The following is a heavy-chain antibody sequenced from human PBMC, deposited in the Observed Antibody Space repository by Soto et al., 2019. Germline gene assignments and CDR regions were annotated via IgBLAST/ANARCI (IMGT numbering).Heavy chain of an antibody. J-gene: IGHJ6*02. CDR1: GFTFSSYG. CDR2: IWYDGSNK. V-gene: IGHV3-33*01. D-gene: IGHD2-2*01. CDR3: ARDRLYQLLPGPDYYYYGMDV. Sequence: QVQLVESGGGVVQPGRSLRLSCAASGFTFSSYGMHWVRQAPGKGLEWVAVIWYDGSNKYYADSVKGRFTISRDNSKNTLYLQMNSLRAEYTAVYYCARDRLYQLLPGPDYYYYGMDVWGQGTTVTVSS.